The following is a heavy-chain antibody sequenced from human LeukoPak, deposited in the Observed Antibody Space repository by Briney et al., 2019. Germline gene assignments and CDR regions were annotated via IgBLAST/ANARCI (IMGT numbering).Heavy chain of an antibody. CDR3: ARVGREYSSSSPPDY. D-gene: IGHD6-6*01. V-gene: IGHV3-74*01. CDR2: IGSGGSNT. J-gene: IGHJ4*02. Sequence: PGGSLRLSCVVSGFTFSTYWMHWVRHGPGKGLVWVSHIGSGGSNTLYADSVRGRFTISRDNAKNTLYLQMNSLRVEDTAMYYCARVGREYSSSSPPDYWGQGTLVTVSS. CDR1: GFTFSTYW.